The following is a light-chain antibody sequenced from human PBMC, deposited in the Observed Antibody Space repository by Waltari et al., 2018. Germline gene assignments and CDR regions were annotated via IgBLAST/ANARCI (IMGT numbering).Light chain of an antibody. Sequence: IVMTTSPASLAVSLGERGTINCKYTQSILYNANDKNYLARYQQKAGQPPKLLIHWASARESGVTDRFSGSRSGTYFTLTVGRRQAEYVAVYYCQQCYSRRTFGQGTKVEI. CDR2: WAS. CDR3: QQCYSRRT. J-gene: IGKJ1*01. CDR1: QSILYNANDKNY. V-gene: IGKV4-1*01.